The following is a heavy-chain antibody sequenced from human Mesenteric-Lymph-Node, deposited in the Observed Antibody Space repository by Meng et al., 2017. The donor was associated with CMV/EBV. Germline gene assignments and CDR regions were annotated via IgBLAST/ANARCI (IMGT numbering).Heavy chain of an antibody. V-gene: IGHV3-23*01. CDR2: ISGSGGST. CDR3: ARDAVRYGMDV. J-gene: IGHJ6*02. Sequence: GGSLRLSCAASGFTFSSYAMSWVRQAPGKGLEWVSGISGSGGSTYYADSVKGRFTISRDNAKNSLYLQMNSLRAEDTALYYCARDAVRYGMDVWGQGTTVTVSS. CDR1: GFTFSSYA.